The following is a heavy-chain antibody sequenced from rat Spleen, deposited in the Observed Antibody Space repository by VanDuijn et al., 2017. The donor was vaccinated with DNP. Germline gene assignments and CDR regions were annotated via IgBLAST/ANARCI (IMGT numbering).Heavy chain of an antibody. V-gene: IGHV5-19*01. CDR2: ISASGGST. CDR1: GFTFSYYG. D-gene: IGHD1-11*01. Sequence: EVQLVESGGGLVQPGRSLKLSCAASGFTFSYYGMAWVRQAPKKGLEWVASISASGGSTSYRDSVKGRFTISRDNAKSILYLQMDSLRSEDTATFYCTTGFERGYWGQGVMVTVSS. J-gene: IGHJ2*01. CDR3: TTGFERGY.